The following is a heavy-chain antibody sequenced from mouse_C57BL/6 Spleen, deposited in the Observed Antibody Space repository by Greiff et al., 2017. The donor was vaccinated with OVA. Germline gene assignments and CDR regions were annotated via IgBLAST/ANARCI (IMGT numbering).Heavy chain of an antibody. CDR3: ARDAGGYYGGYFDV. Sequence: EVKVVESGGGLVQSGRSLRLSCATSGFTFSDFYMEWVRQAPGKGLEWIAASRNKANDYTTEYSASVKGRFIVSRDTSQSILYLQMNALRAEDTAIYYCARDAGGYYGGYFDVWGTGTTVTVSS. CDR2: SRNKANDYTT. J-gene: IGHJ1*03. CDR1: GFTFSDFY. V-gene: IGHV7-1*01. D-gene: IGHD1-1*01.